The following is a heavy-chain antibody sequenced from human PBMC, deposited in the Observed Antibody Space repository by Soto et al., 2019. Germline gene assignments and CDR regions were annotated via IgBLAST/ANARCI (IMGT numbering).Heavy chain of an antibody. D-gene: IGHD3-22*01. CDR1: GFTFSDYY. V-gene: IGHV3-11*01. CDR3: AKMSSENYYDPVFS. J-gene: IGHJ4*02. Sequence: QVQLVESGGGLVKTSGSLRIACAVSGFTFSDYYMSWVRQAPGKGLEWGSYISSSGNTIYYADCVKGRFTISRDNAKNSVYLQMNSLRAEDTALYFCAKMSSENYYDPVFSWGQGTLVTVSS. CDR2: ISSSGNTI.